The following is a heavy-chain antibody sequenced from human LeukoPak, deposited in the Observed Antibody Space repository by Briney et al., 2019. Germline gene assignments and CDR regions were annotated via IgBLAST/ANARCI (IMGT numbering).Heavy chain of an antibody. Sequence: GGSLRLSCAASGFTFSIYAISWVRQAPGKGLELVSAISGSGGSTYYADSVKGRFTISRDNSKNTLYLQMNSLRAEDTAVYYCAKCTTMIVVVIREFDYWGQGTLVTVSS. CDR2: ISGSGGST. D-gene: IGHD3-22*01. CDR1: GFTFSIYA. CDR3: AKCTTMIVVVIREFDY. V-gene: IGHV3-23*01. J-gene: IGHJ4*02.